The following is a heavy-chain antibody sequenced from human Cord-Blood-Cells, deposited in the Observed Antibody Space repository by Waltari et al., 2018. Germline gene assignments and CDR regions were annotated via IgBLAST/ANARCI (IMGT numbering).Heavy chain of an antibody. V-gene: IGHV1-2*02. CDR2: INPNSGGT. CDR1: GYTFTGYY. Sequence: QVQLVQSGAEVKKPGASVKVSCKASGYTFTGYYMHWVRQAPGQGLEWMGWINPNSGGTNDAQKFQGRVTMTRDTSISTDYMELSRLRSDDTAVYYCARVRNRYSSSWYDYWGQGTLVTVSS. CDR3: ARVRNRYSSSWYDY. J-gene: IGHJ4*02. D-gene: IGHD6-13*01.